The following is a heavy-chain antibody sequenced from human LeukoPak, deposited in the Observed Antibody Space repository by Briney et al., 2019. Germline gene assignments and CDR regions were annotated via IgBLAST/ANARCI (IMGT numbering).Heavy chain of an antibody. Sequence: SGGSLRLSRATSGFNFHRYTIHWVRQAPGKGLEWVSLAGWAGGTTYYSDSVRGRFTISRDSGRNSVYLQMNSLTTDDTAFYFCAKELDTMFFDYWGQGALVTVSS. CDR1: GFNFHRYT. V-gene: IGHV3-43*01. CDR3: AKELDTMFFDY. CDR2: AGWAGGTT. D-gene: IGHD3-10*02. J-gene: IGHJ4*02.